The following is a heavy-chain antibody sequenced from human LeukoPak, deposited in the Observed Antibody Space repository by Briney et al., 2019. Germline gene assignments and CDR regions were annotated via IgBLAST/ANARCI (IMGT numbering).Heavy chain of an antibody. Sequence: GSLRLSCAASGFTFSSYWMSWVRQAPGKGLEWVSATSSSDDGTYHADSVRGRFTIYRDNFRNTLYLQMNRLRVEDAALYYCARAPVTSCRGAFCYPFDLWGQGVLVTVSS. D-gene: IGHD2-21*01. CDR2: TSSSDDGT. V-gene: IGHV3-23*01. CDR3: ARAPVTSCRGAFCYPFDL. CDR1: GFTFSSYW. J-gene: IGHJ4*02.